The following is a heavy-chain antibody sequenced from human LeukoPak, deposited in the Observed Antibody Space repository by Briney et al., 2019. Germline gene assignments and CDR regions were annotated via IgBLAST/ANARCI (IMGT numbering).Heavy chain of an antibody. CDR1: GFTFSSYS. J-gene: IGHJ4*02. CDR2: ISSSSSYI. V-gene: IGHV3-21*01. Sequence: PGGSLRLSCAASGFTFSSYSMNWVRQAPGKGLEWVSSISSSSSYIYYADSVKGRFTISRDNAKNSLYLQMNSLRAEDTAVYYCARDIFYENKYSYSFDYWGQGTLVTVSS. D-gene: IGHD5-18*01. CDR3: ARDIFYENKYSYSFDY.